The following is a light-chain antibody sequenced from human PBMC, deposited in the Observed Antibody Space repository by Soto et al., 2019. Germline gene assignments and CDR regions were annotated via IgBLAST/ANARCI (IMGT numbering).Light chain of an antibody. V-gene: IGKV3-20*01. J-gene: IGKJ2*01. Sequence: EIVLTQSPGTLSLSPGERATLSCRASHSVSSSYLAWYQQKPGQAPRLLIYGASNRATGIPDRFSGSGYGTDFSLTISRLEPEDFAVYYCQQYGSSPPYTFGQGTKLEIK. CDR3: QQYGSSPPYT. CDR2: GAS. CDR1: HSVSSSY.